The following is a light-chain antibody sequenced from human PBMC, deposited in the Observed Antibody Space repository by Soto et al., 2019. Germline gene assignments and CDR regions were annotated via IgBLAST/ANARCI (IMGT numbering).Light chain of an antibody. CDR3: QQYKSYWT. CDR2: GAS. V-gene: IGKV3-20*01. Sequence: EIVLTQSPGTLSLSPGERATLSCRASQSVSSSYLAWYQQKPGQAPRLLIYGASNRATGIPDRFSGSGSGTQFTLTIDSLQPEDFATYYCQQYKSYWTFGQGTKVDIK. CDR1: QSVSSSY. J-gene: IGKJ1*01.